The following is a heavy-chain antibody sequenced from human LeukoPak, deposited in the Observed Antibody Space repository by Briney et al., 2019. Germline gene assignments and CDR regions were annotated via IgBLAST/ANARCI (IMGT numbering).Heavy chain of an antibody. V-gene: IGHV4-39*01. CDR3: ARVDWGSHWYFDL. D-gene: IGHD7-27*01. Sequence: PSETLSLTCTVSGGSISSSSYYWGWIRQPPGRGLEWIGSIYYSGSTYYNPSLKSRVTISVDTPKNQFSLKLSSVTAADTAVYYCARVDWGSHWYFDLWGRGTLVTVSS. CDR1: GGSISSSSYY. J-gene: IGHJ2*01. CDR2: IYYSGST.